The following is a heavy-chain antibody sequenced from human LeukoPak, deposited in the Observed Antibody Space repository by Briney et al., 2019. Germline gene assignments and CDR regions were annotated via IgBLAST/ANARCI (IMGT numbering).Heavy chain of an antibody. V-gene: IGHV3-30*02. CDR2: IRYDRSDK. D-gene: IGHD5-24*01. J-gene: IGHJ4*02. Sequence: PGGSLRLSCAASGFTFSSYGMHWVRQAPGKGLEWVAFIRYDRSDKYYADSVKGRFTISRDNSKNTLYLQMNSLRVDDTAVYYCAKGRGKDGQNLFDYWGQGTLITVSS. CDR3: AKGRGKDGQNLFDY. CDR1: GFTFSSYG.